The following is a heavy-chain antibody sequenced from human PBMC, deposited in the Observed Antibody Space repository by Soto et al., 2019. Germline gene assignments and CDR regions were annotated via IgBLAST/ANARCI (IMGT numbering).Heavy chain of an antibody. J-gene: IGHJ4*02. CDR1: GFTFDDYG. CDR3: VRGASLNIDY. D-gene: IGHD1-26*01. Sequence: LRLSCAASGFTFDDYGMSWARQAPGKGLEWVSGVNWNGGSTGYADSVKGRFTISRDNAKNSLYLQMNSLRAEDTAFYYCVRGASLNIDYWGQGTLVTVSS. V-gene: IGHV3-20*04. CDR2: VNWNGGST.